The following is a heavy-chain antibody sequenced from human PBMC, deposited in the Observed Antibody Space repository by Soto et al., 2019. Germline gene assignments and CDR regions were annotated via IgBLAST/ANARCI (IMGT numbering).Heavy chain of an antibody. Sequence: GGSLRLSCAASGFTFSSYGMHWVRQAPGKGLEWVAVISYDGSNKCYADSVKGRFTISRDNSKNTLYLQMNSLRAEDTAVYYCAKTLDSSSWFPWFDPWGQGTPVTVS. CDR3: AKTLDSSSWFPWFDP. D-gene: IGHD6-13*01. J-gene: IGHJ5*02. CDR2: ISYDGSNK. V-gene: IGHV3-30*18. CDR1: GFTFSSYG.